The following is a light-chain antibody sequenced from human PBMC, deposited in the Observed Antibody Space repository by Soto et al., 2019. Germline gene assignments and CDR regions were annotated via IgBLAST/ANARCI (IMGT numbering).Light chain of an antibody. J-gene: IGKJ2*01. Sequence: ELVLTQSPGTLSLSPGERATLSCRASQSVSSSYLAWYQQKPGQAPRLLIYGASNGATGSPDRFSGSGSGTDFTLTISRLEPEDFAVYFCHQYGRSPPFTFGQGTKVEIK. CDR3: HQYGRSPPFT. V-gene: IGKV3-20*01. CDR1: QSVSSSY. CDR2: GAS.